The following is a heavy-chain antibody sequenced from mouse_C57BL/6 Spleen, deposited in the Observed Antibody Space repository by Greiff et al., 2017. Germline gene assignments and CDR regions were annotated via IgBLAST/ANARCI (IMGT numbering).Heavy chain of an antibody. CDR2: IYPGSGNT. CDR1: GYSFTSYY. Sequence: QVQLQQSGPELVKPGASVKISCKASGYSFTSYYIHWVKQRPGQGLEWIGWIYPGSGNTKYNEKFKGKATLTADTSSSTAYMQLSSLTSEDSAVYDCARGRTGWYFDVGGTGTTVTVSS. J-gene: IGHJ1*03. CDR3: ARGRTGWYFDV. V-gene: IGHV1-66*01. D-gene: IGHD4-1*01.